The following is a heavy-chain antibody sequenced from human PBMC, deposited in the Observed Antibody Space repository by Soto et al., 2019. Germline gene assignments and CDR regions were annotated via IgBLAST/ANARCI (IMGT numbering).Heavy chain of an antibody. J-gene: IGHJ6*02. CDR2: INPSSSAT. D-gene: IGHD2-2*01. CDR1: GYTITSYY. Sequence: ASVKVSCKASGYTITSYYMLWVRQAPGQGLEWMGIINPSSSATRYSQKFQGRVTMTRDVSTSTVYMEMSGLRSEDTAVYYCERGYCSSRKCYHLYCYDMDVWGQGTTVTVSS. CDR3: ERGYCSSRKCYHLYCYDMDV. V-gene: IGHV1-46*01.